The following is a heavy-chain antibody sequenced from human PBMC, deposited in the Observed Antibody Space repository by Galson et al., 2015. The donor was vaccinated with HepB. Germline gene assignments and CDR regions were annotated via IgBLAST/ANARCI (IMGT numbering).Heavy chain of an antibody. CDR3: ARYGSLGWFFDL. CDR1: GDSVSNNNAA. Sequence: CAISGDSVSNNNAAWNWLRQSPSRGLEWLGRTYYRSKWYGDYGLSVRSRITINPDTSNNQFSLHLNSVTPEDTAVYYCARYGSLGWFFDLWGRGTLVTVSS. J-gene: IGHJ2*01. D-gene: IGHD1-26*01. CDR2: TYYRSKWYG. V-gene: IGHV6-1*01.